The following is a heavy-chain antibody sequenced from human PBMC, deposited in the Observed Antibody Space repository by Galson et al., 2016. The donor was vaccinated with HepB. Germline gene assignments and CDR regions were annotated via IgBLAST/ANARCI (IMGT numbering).Heavy chain of an antibody. CDR3: AKDRSSGWYRGMDV. V-gene: IGHV3-30*18. CDR2: ISYDGSNR. CDR1: GFTFSSYG. Sequence: SLRLSCAASGFTFSSYGMQWVRQAPGKGLEWVAVISYDGSNRQYADSVKGRITISRDNSKNILYLEMNSLSAEDTAVYYCAKDRSSGWYRGMDVWGQGTTVTVSS. D-gene: IGHD6-19*01. J-gene: IGHJ6*02.